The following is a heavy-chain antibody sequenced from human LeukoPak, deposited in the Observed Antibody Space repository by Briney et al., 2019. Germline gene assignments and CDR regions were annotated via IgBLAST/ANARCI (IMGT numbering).Heavy chain of an antibody. D-gene: IGHD5-18*01. CDR1: GFTFRKHG. Sequence: GGSLRLSCAASGFTFRKHGMNWVRQAPGKGLEWVSGISPSGDITYYADSVKGRFTISRDNSKNTLYLEVISLTAEDTAVYYCARADWDTAMIDYWGQGTLVTVSS. CDR3: ARADWDTAMIDY. V-gene: IGHV3-23*01. J-gene: IGHJ4*02. CDR2: ISPSGDIT.